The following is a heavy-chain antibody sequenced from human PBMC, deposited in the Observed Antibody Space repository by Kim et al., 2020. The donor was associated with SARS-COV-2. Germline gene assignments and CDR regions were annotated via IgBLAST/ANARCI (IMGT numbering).Heavy chain of an antibody. CDR3: ARGGYSSSSDY. J-gene: IGHJ4*02. V-gene: IGHV4-34*01. D-gene: IGHD6-6*01. Sequence: NYDPSLKSRVTISVDTSKNQFSLKLSSVTAADTAVYYCARGGYSSSSDYWGQGTLVTVSS.